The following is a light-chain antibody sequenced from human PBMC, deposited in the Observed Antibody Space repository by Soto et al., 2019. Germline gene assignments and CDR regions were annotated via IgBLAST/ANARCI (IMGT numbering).Light chain of an antibody. CDR3: QQYGSSPQWT. Sequence: EIVLTQSPGTLSLSPGERATLSCRASQSVSSSYLAWYQQKPGQAPRLLIYGASSRATGSPDRFSDSGSGTDFTLTISRLEPEDFAVYYCQQYGSSPQWTFGQGTQVEIK. J-gene: IGKJ1*01. CDR2: GAS. V-gene: IGKV3-20*01. CDR1: QSVSSSY.